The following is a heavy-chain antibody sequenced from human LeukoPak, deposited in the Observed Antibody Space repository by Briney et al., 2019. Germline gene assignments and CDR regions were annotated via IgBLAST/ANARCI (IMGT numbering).Heavy chain of an antibody. CDR1: GFTFSSYW. J-gene: IGHJ3*02. CDR3: ARVLWFGSSDAFDI. V-gene: IGHV3-7*01. D-gene: IGHD3-10*01. Sequence: GGSLRPSCAASGFTFSSYWMSWVRQAPGKGLEWVANIKQDGSEKYYVDSVKGRFTISRDNAKNSLYLQMNSLRAEDTAVYYCARVLWFGSSDAFDIWGQGTMVTVSS. CDR2: IKQDGSEK.